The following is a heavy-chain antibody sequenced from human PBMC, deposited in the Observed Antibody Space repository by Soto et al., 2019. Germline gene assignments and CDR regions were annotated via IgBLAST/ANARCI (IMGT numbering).Heavy chain of an antibody. CDR3: AKDRAAVISSSSPFDY. CDR1: GFTFSSYG. V-gene: IGHV3-30*18. D-gene: IGHD6-6*01. J-gene: IGHJ4*02. CDR2: ISYDGSNK. Sequence: RISCAASGFTFSSYGMHWVRQAPGKGLEWVAVISYDGSNKYYAYSVKGRFTISRDNSKNTLYQQLNSLRAEDTAVYYCAKDRAAVISSSSPFDYWGQGTLVTVSS.